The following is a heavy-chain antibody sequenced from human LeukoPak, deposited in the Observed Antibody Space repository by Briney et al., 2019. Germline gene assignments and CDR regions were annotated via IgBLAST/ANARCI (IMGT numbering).Heavy chain of an antibody. CDR1: GYTFTSYG. CDR2: ISAYNGNT. J-gene: IGHJ4*02. D-gene: IGHD1-1*01. V-gene: IGHV1-18*01. CDR3: ATGWGVRRTGTYYFDY. Sequence: ASVKVSCKASGYTFTSYGISWVRQAPGQGLEWMGWISAYNGNTNYAQKLQGRVTMTTDTSTSTAYMELRSLRSDDTAVYYCATGWGVRRTGTYYFDYWGQGTLVTVSS.